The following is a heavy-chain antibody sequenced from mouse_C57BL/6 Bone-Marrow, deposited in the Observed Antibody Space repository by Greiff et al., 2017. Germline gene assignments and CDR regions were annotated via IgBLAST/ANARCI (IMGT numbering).Heavy chain of an antibody. CDR2: ISDGGSST. J-gene: IGHJ2*01. Sequence: EVKLVESGGGLLRPEGSLNLSFAPSDFPFGSSAFSWVRRPPEKGLEWVATISDGGSSTYYPDNVKGRFTISRDNAKNNLYLQMSHLKSENTAMYYCARGGSTMNDYWGQGTTLTVSS. V-gene: IGHV5-4*03. CDR1: DFPFGSSA. CDR3: ARGGSTMNDY. D-gene: IGHD2-4*01.